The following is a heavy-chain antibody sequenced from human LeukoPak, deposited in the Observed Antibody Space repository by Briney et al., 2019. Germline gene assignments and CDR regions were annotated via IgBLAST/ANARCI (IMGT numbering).Heavy chain of an antibody. CDR3: ARDGRAVAATGRTARNFDY. D-gene: IGHD2-15*01. CDR1: GYTFTSYY. CDR2: INPSGGST. Sequence: ASVKVSCKASGYTFTSYYMHCVRQAPGQGLEWMGIINPSGGSTSYAQKFQGRVTMTTDPSTSTAYMELRSLRSDDTAVYYCARDGRAVAATGRTARNFDYWGQGTLVTVSS. V-gene: IGHV1-46*01. J-gene: IGHJ4*02.